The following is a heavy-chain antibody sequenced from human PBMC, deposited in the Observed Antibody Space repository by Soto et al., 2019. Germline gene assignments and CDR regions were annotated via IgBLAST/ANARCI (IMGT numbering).Heavy chain of an antibody. CDR2: ISSSSSYI. D-gene: IGHD6-6*01. CDR3: ASPYSSSSGAAYYYYGMDV. CDR1: GFTFSSYS. Sequence: NPGGSLRLSCAASGFTFSSYSMNWVRQAPGKGLEWVTSISSSSSYIYYADSVKGRFTISRDNAKNSLYLQMNSLRAEDTAVYYCASPYSSSSGAAYYYYGMDVWGQGTTVTVSS. V-gene: IGHV3-21*01. J-gene: IGHJ6*02.